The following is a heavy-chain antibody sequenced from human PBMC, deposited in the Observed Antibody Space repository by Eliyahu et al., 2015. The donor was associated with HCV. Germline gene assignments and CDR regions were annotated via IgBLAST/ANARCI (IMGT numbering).Heavy chain of an antibody. CDR1: GFTFSSYG. D-gene: IGHD6-6*01. CDR3: AKRDGSSMESYYYYGMDV. Sequence: QVQLVESGGGVVQPGRSLRLSCAASGFTFSSYGXHWVRQAPGKGLEWVAVXSNDGGKTYYADSVKGRFTISRDNSKNTLYLQMTSLRAEDTAVYYCAKRDGSSMESYYYYGMDVWGQGTTVTVSS. J-gene: IGHJ6*02. V-gene: IGHV3-30*18. CDR2: XSNDGGKT.